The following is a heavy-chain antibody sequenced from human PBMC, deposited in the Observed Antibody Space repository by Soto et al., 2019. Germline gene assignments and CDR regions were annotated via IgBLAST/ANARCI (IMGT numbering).Heavy chain of an antibody. D-gene: IGHD2-21*02. Sequence: QVPLVQSGAAVKKPGASVKVSCTTSGYTFTTYPIHWVRQAPGQGLEWMGWINTDNGNTKYSQKFQGRVTISKDTSASTAYMELSSLRSEDTAVYYCATPSPLCRADSGGCDFQHWGQGTLVTVSS. CDR1: GYTFTTYP. J-gene: IGHJ1*01. V-gene: IGHV1-3*04. CDR2: INTDNGNT. CDR3: ATPSPLCRADSGGCDFQH.